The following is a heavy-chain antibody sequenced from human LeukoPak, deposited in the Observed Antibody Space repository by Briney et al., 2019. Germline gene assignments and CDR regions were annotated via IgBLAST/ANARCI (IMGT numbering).Heavy chain of an antibody. V-gene: IGHV1-2*02. CDR1: GYTFTGYY. CDR3: ARDRDRTVAGTGWFDP. D-gene: IGHD6-19*01. CDR2: INPNSGGT. Sequence: ASVKVSCKASGYTFTGYYMHWVRQAPGQGLEWMGWINPNSGGTNYAQRFQGRVTMTRDTPISTAYMELSRLRSDDTAVYDCARDRDRTVAGTGWFDPWGQGTLVTVSS. J-gene: IGHJ5*02.